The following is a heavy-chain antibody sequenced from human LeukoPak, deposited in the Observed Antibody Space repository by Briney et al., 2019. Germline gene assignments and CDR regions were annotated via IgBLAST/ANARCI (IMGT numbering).Heavy chain of an antibody. D-gene: IGHD3-3*01. CDR3: ARDGNDFWSGYYTGRAFDI. V-gene: IGHV4-59*01. CDR1: GGSISTYY. CDR2: IYYSGYT. J-gene: IGHJ3*02. Sequence: PSETLSLTCTVSGGSISTYYWSWFRQPPGKGLEWIGYIYYSGYTNYIPSLKSRVTISLDTSKNQFSLSLSSVTAADTAVYYCARDGNDFWSGYYTGRAFDIWGQGTMVTVSS.